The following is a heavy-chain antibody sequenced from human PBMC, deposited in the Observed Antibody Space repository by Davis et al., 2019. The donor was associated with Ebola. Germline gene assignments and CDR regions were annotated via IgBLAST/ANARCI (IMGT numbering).Heavy chain of an antibody. Sequence: SGPTLVKPTQTLTLTCTFSGFSLTTRGVGVGWIRQPPGKALEWLALIYWDNDKRYSPSLKSRLTITKDNSKNQVVLTMTHMDAADTATYYCVHRFLTTTVDYGMDVWGQGTTVTVSS. J-gene: IGHJ6*02. CDR1: GFSLTTRGVG. CDR2: IYWDNDK. CDR3: VHRFLTTTVDYGMDV. V-gene: IGHV2-5*02. D-gene: IGHD1-1*01.